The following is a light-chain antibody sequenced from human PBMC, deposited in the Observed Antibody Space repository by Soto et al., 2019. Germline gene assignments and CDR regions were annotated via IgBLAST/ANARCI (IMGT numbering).Light chain of an antibody. V-gene: IGKV3-11*01. J-gene: IGKJ1*01. Sequence: EIAFTQSPGTLSLSPGERARLCCRASQSVSSKLAWYQHKPGQAPRLLIYDASTRAAAIPARFSGSGSGTDFTLTISSLKSEDFAVYYCQQRSNWPTFGQGTKVDIK. CDR1: QSVSSK. CDR2: DAS. CDR3: QQRSNWPT.